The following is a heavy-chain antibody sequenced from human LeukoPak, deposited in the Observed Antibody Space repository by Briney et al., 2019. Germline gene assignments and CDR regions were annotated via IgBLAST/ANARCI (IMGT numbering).Heavy chain of an antibody. Sequence: PSQTLSLTCAVSGGSISSGGYYWSWIRQPPGKGLEWIGYIYYSGSTNYNPSLKSRVTISVDTSKNQFSLKLSSVTAADAAVYYCARHGVGAHRFDYWGQGTLVTVSS. D-gene: IGHD1-26*01. CDR2: IYYSGST. J-gene: IGHJ4*02. CDR1: GGSISSGGYY. V-gene: IGHV4-61*08. CDR3: ARHGVGAHRFDY.